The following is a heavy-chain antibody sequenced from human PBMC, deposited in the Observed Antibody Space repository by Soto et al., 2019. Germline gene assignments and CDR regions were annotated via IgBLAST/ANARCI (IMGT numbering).Heavy chain of an antibody. D-gene: IGHD2-21*02. J-gene: IGHJ5*02. Sequence: PSETLSLTCTVSGGSISSYYWSWIRQTPGKGLEWIGYIFYFGSTNYNPSLKGRVTLSIDTSKNQLSLKLSSVTAADTAVYYCARSSAYCGGDCYPNWIDPWGQGTLVTVSS. CDR2: IFYFGST. CDR3: ARSSAYCGGDCYPNWIDP. V-gene: IGHV4-59*08. CDR1: GGSISSYY.